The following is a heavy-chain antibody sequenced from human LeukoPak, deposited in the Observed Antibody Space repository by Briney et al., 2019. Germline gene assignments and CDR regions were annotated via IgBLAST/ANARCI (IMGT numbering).Heavy chain of an antibody. CDR1: GFTFSSYA. CDR2: ISYDGSNK. V-gene: IGHV3-30*04. Sequence: GRSLRLSCEASGFTFSSYAMHWVRQAPGKGLEWVAVISYDGSNKYYADSVKGRFTISRDNSKNTLYLQMNSLRAEDTAVYYCARAYGHDYVWGSYRYGEMDYWGQGTQVTVSS. J-gene: IGHJ4*02. D-gene: IGHD3-16*02. CDR3: ARAYGHDYVWGSYRYGEMDY.